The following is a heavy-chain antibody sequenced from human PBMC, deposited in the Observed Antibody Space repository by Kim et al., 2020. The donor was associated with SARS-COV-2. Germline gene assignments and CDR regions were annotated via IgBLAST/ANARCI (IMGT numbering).Heavy chain of an antibody. CDR3: ARDSIVGSAFDI. J-gene: IGHJ3*02. Sequence: SETLSLTCAVYGGSFSGYYWSWIRQPPGKGLEWIGEINHSGSTNYNPSLKSRVTISVDTSKNQFSLKLSSVTAADTAVYYCARDSIVGSAFDIWGQGTMVTVSS. CDR2: INHSGST. CDR1: GGSFSGYY. V-gene: IGHV4-34*01. D-gene: IGHD3-22*01.